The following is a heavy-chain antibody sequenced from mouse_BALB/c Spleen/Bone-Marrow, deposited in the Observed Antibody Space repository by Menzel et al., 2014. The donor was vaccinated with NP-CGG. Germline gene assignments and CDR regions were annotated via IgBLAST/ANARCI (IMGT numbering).Heavy chain of an antibody. Sequence: VKTGASVKLSCKASGFTFTSKWINWLKQRPGQGVGWIGRIVAGSGRTYYNEMFKGKATLTVDTSSSTAYIQLSSLSSEDSAVYFCARGGDYYSSSSFAYWPQSTLVTVSA. J-gene: IGHJ3*01. V-gene: IGHV1S41*01. CDR3: ARGGDYYSSSSFAY. CDR2: IVAGSGRT. CDR1: GFTFTSKW. D-gene: IGHD1-1*01.